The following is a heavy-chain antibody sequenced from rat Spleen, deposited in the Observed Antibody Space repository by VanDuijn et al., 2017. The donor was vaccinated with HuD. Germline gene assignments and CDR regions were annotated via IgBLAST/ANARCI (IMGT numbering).Heavy chain of an antibody. CDR2: ITYSGGI. CDR3: VRSGTGWELRYFDH. D-gene: IGHD5-1*01. CDR1: VYSITTNY. V-gene: IGHV3-1*01. Sequence: EVQLQESGPGLVKPSQSLSLTCSVTVYSITTNYWDWIRKFPGNEMEWMGFITYSGGISYNPSLKSRISITRDISRNQFFLQLNSVTTEDTATYYCVRSGTGWELRYFDHWGQGVMVTVSS. J-gene: IGHJ2*01.